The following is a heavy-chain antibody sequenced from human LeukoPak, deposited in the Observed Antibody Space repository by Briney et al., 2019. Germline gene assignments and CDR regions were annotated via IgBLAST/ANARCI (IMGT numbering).Heavy chain of an antibody. CDR3: ARRATTERGHSYGLDY. CDR2: ISVTNSYI. J-gene: IGHJ4*02. D-gene: IGHD5-18*01. V-gene: IGHV3-21*01. Sequence: GGSLRLSCAASGFTFSSYGMHWVRQAPGKGLEWVSSISVTNSYIYYADSVTGRFTISRDNAKNSLYLQMDSLRAEDTAVYYCARRATTERGHSYGLDYWGQGTLVTVSS. CDR1: GFTFSSYG.